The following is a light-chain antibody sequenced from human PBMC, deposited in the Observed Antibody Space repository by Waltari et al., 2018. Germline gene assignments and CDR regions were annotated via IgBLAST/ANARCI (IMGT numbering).Light chain of an antibody. Sequence: FMLTQPHSVSASPGKTVTISCTRSSGRIASNYVQWYQQRPGSAPTTVIYEDNQRPSGVPDRFSGSIDSSSNSASLTISGLKTEDEADYYCQSYDSSNYVVFGGGTKLTVL. V-gene: IGLV6-57*03. J-gene: IGLJ2*01. CDR1: SGRIASNY. CDR2: EDN. CDR3: QSYDSSNYVV.